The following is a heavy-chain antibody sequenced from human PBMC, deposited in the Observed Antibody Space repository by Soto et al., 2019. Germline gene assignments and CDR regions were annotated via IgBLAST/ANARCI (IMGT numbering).Heavy chain of an antibody. J-gene: IGHJ4*02. CDR1: GGSISSGVYY. D-gene: IGHD6-13*01. V-gene: IGHV4-31*03. Sequence: QVQLQESGPGLVKPSQTLSLTCTVSGGSISSGVYYWSWFRQHPGKGLEWIGYIYYSGSTYYIPSLKSRVTISVDTSKNQFSLKLSSVTAADTAVYYCARAEGMADYWGKGTLVTVSS. CDR3: ARAEGMADY. CDR2: IYYSGST.